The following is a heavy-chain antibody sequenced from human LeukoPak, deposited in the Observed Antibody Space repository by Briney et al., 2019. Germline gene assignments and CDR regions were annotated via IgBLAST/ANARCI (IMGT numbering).Heavy chain of an antibody. CDR3: ARDHHRTRSPGNY. CDR1: GYTFTGYY. CDR2: INPNSGGT. J-gene: IGHJ4*02. Sequence: ASVKVSCKASGYTFTGYYMHWVRQAPGQGLEWMGWINPNSGGTNYAQKLQGRVTMTTDTSTSTAYMELRSLRSDDTAVYYCARDHHRTRSPGNYWGQGTLVTVSS. V-gene: IGHV1-2*02.